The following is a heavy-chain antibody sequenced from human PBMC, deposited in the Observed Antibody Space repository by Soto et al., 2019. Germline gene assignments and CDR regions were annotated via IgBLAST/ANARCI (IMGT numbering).Heavy chain of an antibody. CDR1: GASVSDYY. Sequence: PSETLSLTCTVSGASVSDYYWNWIRQPPGKGLEWLGYIHYTGSSNYTPSLKSRVTMSVDTSKNQFSLKMTSVTAADTAVYYCARWGEPAVKAFDIWGQGTMVTVSS. D-gene: IGHD2-21*01. CDR3: ARWGEPAVKAFDI. J-gene: IGHJ3*02. V-gene: IGHV4-59*02. CDR2: IHYTGSS.